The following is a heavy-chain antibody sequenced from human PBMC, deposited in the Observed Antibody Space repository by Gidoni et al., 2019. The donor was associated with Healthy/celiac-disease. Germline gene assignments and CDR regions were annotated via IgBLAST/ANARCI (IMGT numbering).Heavy chain of an antibody. Sequence: QVTLKESGPVLVKPTETLTLTCTVSEFSLSNARMGVSWIRQPPGKALEWLEHIFSNDEKSYSTSLKSRLTISKDTSNSQVVLTMTNMDPVDTATYYCARLGGDTPWDYWGQGTLVTVSS. CDR3: ARLGGDTPWDY. J-gene: IGHJ4*02. CDR1: EFSLSNARMG. CDR2: IFSNDEK. V-gene: IGHV2-26*01. D-gene: IGHD2-21*01.